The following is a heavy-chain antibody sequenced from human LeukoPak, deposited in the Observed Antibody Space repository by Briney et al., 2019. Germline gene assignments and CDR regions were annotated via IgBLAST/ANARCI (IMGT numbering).Heavy chain of an antibody. V-gene: IGHV3-7*01. Sequence: GGSLRLSCAASGFTVSSNYMSWVRQAPGKGLEWVANIKQDGSEKYYVDSVRGRFTISRDNAKNSLYLQMNSLRAEDTAVYYCARGIASGIDYFDPWGQGTLVTVSS. J-gene: IGHJ5*02. CDR2: IKQDGSEK. CDR3: ARGIASGIDYFDP. CDR1: GFTVSSNY. D-gene: IGHD4/OR15-4a*01.